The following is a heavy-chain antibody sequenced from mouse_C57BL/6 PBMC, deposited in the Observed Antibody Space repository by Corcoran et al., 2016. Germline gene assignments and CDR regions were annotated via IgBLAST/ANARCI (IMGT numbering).Heavy chain of an antibody. CDR3: ARREGNRSFDY. V-gene: IGHV8-12*01. CDR1: GFSLSTSGMG. J-gene: IGHJ2*01. Sequence: QVTLKESGPGILQSSQTLSLTCSFSGFSLSTSGMGVSWIRQPSGKGLEWLAHIYWDDDKRYNPSLKSRLTISKDTSRNQVFLKITSVDTADTATYYCARREGNRSFDYWGQGTTLTVSS. CDR2: IYWDDDK.